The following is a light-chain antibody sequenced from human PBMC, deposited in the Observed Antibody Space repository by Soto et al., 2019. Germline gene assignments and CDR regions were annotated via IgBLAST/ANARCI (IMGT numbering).Light chain of an antibody. J-gene: IGKJ2*01. CDR3: QQYASSLVYT. V-gene: IGKV3-20*01. CDR2: GAS. CDR1: QSISSKY. Sequence: EIVLTQSPGTLSLSPGERATLSCRASQSISSKYLAWYQQKPGQAPRLLIYGASSRPTGIPDRFSGSGSGTDSTLTISRLEPEDFAVYYCQQYASSLVYTFGQGTKLEIK.